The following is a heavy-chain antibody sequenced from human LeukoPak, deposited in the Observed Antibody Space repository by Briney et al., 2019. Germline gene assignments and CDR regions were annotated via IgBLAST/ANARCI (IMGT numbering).Heavy chain of an antibody. Sequence: GGSLRLSCAASGFTFSSYAMSWVRQAPGKGLEWVSVISASADGTHYADSVKGRFTISRDNSKNTLGLQMNSLRVEDTAVYYCARLEFSGWYQFDYWGQGTLVSVSS. CDR1: GFTFSSYA. V-gene: IGHV3-23*01. CDR2: ISASADGT. D-gene: IGHD6-19*01. J-gene: IGHJ4*02. CDR3: ARLEFSGWYQFDY.